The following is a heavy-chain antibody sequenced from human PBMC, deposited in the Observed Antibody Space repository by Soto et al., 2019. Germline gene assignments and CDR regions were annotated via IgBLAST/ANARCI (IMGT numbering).Heavy chain of an antibody. Sequence: QVQLVESGGGVVQPGRSLRLSCAASGFTFSSYGMHWVRQAPGKGLEWVAVISYDGSNKYYADSVKGRFTISRDNSKNPLYLQMNSLRAEDTAVYYCAKELRFLEHFYYYGMDVWGQGTTVTVSS. D-gene: IGHD3-3*01. CDR2: ISYDGSNK. V-gene: IGHV3-30*18. CDR1: GFTFSSYG. CDR3: AKELRFLEHFYYYGMDV. J-gene: IGHJ6*02.